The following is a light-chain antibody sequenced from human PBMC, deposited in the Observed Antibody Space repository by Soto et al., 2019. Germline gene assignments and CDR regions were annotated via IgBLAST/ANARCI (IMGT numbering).Light chain of an antibody. CDR1: QTISSW. CDR3: QHYNSYSEA. Sequence: DIQMTQSPSTLSGSVGDRVTITCRASQTISSWLAWYQQKPGKAPKLLIYQASTLKSGVPSRFSGSGSGRAFTLTISSLQPDDFATYYCQHYNSYSEAFGQGTKL. CDR2: QAS. V-gene: IGKV1-5*03. J-gene: IGKJ1*01.